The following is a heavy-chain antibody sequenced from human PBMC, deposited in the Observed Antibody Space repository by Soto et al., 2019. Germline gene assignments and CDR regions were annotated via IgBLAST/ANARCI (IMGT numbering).Heavy chain of an antibody. V-gene: IGHV1-8*01. Sequence: QVQLVQSGAEVKKPGASVKVSCKASGYTFSSYEINWVRQATGQGLEWMGWMKPNSGNTGYAQKFQGRVIMTWNTSISTAYMEVSSLRSEDTALYYCARREGQWLFHWGPGTLVTVSS. D-gene: IGHD6-19*01. CDR2: MKPNSGNT. CDR3: ARREGQWLFH. CDR1: GYTFSSYE. J-gene: IGHJ4*02.